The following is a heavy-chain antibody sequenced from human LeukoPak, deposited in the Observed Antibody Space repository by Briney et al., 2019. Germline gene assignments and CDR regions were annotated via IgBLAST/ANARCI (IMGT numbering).Heavy chain of an antibody. D-gene: IGHD3-16*02. Sequence: ASVKVSCKASGYTFTSYGISWVRQAPGQGLEWMGWISAYNGNTYYAQKLQGRVTMTTDTSTSTAYMELRSLRSDDTAVYYCARDLEFRVIVGGTPGDYWGQGTLVTVSS. CDR1: GYTFTSYG. CDR2: ISAYNGNT. J-gene: IGHJ4*02. CDR3: ARDLEFRVIVGGTPGDY. V-gene: IGHV1-18*01.